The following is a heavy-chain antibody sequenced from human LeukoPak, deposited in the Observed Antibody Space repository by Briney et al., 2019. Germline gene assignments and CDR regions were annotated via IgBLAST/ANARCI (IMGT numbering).Heavy chain of an antibody. CDR2: IYYSGST. CDR3: ATSRDYYDSSFDAFDI. Sequence: SETLSLTCTVSGGSISSSSYYWGWIRQPPGKGLEWIGSIYYSGSTYYNPSLKSRVTISVDTSKNQFSLELSSVTAADTAVYYCATSRDYYDSSFDAFDIWGQGTMVTVSS. CDR1: GGSISSSSYY. D-gene: IGHD3-22*01. J-gene: IGHJ3*02. V-gene: IGHV4-39*07.